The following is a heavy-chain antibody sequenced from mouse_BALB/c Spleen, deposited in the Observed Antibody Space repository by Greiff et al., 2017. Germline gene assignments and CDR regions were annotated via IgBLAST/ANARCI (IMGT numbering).Heavy chain of an antibody. CDR3: ARHYYRYDAAY. Sequence: EVKLQESGGGLVQPGGSLKLSCAASGFTFSSYTMSWVRQTPEKRLEWVAYISNGGGSTYYPDTVKGRFTISRDNAKNTLYLQMSSLKSEDTAMYYCARHYYRYDAAYWGQGTLVTVSA. V-gene: IGHV5-12-2*01. CDR2: ISNGGGST. J-gene: IGHJ3*01. D-gene: IGHD2-14*01. CDR1: GFTFSSYT.